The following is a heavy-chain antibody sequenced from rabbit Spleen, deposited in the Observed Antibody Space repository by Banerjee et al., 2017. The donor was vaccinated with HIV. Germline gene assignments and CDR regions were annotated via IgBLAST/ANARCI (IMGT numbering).Heavy chain of an antibody. D-gene: IGHD8-1*01. CDR1: GFDFSANYF. J-gene: IGHJ6*01. V-gene: IGHV1S43*01. Sequence: QEQLVESGGGLVQPEGSLTLTCKASGFDFSANYFMCWIRQAPREGLELIACIWNDAGYTAYASWAKGRFTITRSTSLKTVDLKMTSLTGADTATYFCARDTGSSFSSYGMDLWGQGTLVTVS. CDR3: ARDTGSSFSSYGMDL. CDR2: IWNDAGYT.